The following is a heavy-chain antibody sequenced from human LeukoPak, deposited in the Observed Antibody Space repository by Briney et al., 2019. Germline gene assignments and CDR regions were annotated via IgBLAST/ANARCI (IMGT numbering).Heavy chain of an antibody. Sequence: PGRYLRLSCVVSDFTFSSFGMHWVRQAPGKGLEWVAVISYDGTNKYYADSVKGRFTISRDNSKNTLYLQINSLRAEDTAIYYCAQGASWSAMAYMDVWGKGTAVTVSS. CDR2: ISYDGTNK. CDR3: AQGASWSAMAYMDV. CDR1: DFTFSSFG. J-gene: IGHJ6*03. D-gene: IGHD5-18*01. V-gene: IGHV3-30*18.